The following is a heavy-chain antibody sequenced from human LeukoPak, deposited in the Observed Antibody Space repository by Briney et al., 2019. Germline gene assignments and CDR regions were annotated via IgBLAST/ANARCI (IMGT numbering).Heavy chain of an antibody. CDR3: ARGYCSSTSCSYFDY. CDR2: IIPIFGTA. Sequence: SVKVFCKASGGTFSSYAISWVRQAPGQGLEWMGGIIPIFGTANYAQKFQGRVTITTDESTSTAYMELSSLRSEDTAVYYCARGYCSSTSCSYFDYWGQGTLVTVSS. V-gene: IGHV1-69*05. CDR1: GGTFSSYA. J-gene: IGHJ4*02. D-gene: IGHD2-2*01.